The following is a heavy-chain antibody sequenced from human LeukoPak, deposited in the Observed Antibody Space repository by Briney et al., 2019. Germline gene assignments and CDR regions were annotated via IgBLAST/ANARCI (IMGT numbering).Heavy chain of an antibody. J-gene: IGHJ6*04. Sequence: GGSLRLSCTASGFTVSSNYMSWVRQAPGKGLEWVSVIYSGGSTYYADSVKGRFTISRDNFKNTLYRQMNSLRAEYTAVYYCATQWLVFHVWGKGTTVTISS. D-gene: IGHD6-19*01. V-gene: IGHV3-66*01. CDR1: GFTVSSNY. CDR3: ATQWLVFHV. CDR2: IYSGGST.